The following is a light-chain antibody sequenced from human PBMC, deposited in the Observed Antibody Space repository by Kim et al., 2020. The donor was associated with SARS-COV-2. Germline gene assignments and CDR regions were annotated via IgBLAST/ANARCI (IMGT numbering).Light chain of an antibody. CDR1: QGINDH. CDR3: QSYDSAPLT. CDR2: AAD. J-gene: IGKJ4*01. Sequence: ASVGDRVTITCRASQGINDHLVWYQQRPGTVPPLLIYAADTLQSGVPSRFSGAGFGTDFTLTITSLQPEDVGTYYCQSYDSAPLTFGGGTKVDIK. V-gene: IGKV1-27*01.